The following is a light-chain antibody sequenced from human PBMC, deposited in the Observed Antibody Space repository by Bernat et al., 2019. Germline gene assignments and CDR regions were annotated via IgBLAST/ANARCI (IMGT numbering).Light chain of an antibody. CDR2: EAT. Sequence: EIVLTQSPPTLSLSPGERATLSCRASQSVSSYLGWYQQKPGQAPRLLIYEATNRATGIPARFSGSGSGTDFTLTISSLEPEDFAVYYCQHRRNWPLTFGGGTKVEMK. J-gene: IGKJ4*01. CDR3: QHRRNWPLT. V-gene: IGKV3-11*01. CDR1: QSVSSY.